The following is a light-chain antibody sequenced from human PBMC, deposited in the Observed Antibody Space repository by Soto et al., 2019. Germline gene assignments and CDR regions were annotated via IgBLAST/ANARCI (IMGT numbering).Light chain of an antibody. V-gene: IGKV3-15*01. Sequence: ETVLTQSPFTLSVSPGERATLSCRASQSVSSDLAWYQQKPGQAPRLLIYGASTRATGIPARFSGSGSGTEFTLSISSLQSEDFAVYYCQQYNNWPRTFGQGTKVDI. CDR1: QSVSSD. CDR2: GAS. CDR3: QQYNNWPRT. J-gene: IGKJ1*01.